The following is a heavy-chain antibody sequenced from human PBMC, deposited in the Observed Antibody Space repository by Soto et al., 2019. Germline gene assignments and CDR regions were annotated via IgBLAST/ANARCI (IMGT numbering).Heavy chain of an antibody. J-gene: IGHJ3*02. V-gene: IGHV1-3*01. CDR3: ARDPWGGAVDAFDI. Sequence: QVQFVQSGAEVKKPGASVKVSCKASGYSFTNYGIHWVRQAPGQRLEWMGWINGGNGNTKYSQKFQGRVTITRDTSASTAYMELSSLRSKDTAVYYCARDPWGGAVDAFDIWGQGTMVSVSS. CDR1: GYSFTNYG. D-gene: IGHD3-10*01. CDR2: INGGNGNT.